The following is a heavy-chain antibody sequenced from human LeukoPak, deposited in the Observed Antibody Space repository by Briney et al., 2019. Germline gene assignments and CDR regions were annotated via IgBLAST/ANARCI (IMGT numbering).Heavy chain of an antibody. CDR3: ARGPGIAVAGRFSDY. CDR1: GGSISSYY. Sequence: SETLSLTCTVSGGSISSYYWSWIQQPPGKGLEWIGYIYYSGSTNYNPSLKSRVTISVDTSKNQFSLKLSSVTAADTAVYYCARGPGIAVAGRFSDYWGQGTLVTVSS. CDR2: IYYSGST. J-gene: IGHJ4*02. V-gene: IGHV4-59*01. D-gene: IGHD6-19*01.